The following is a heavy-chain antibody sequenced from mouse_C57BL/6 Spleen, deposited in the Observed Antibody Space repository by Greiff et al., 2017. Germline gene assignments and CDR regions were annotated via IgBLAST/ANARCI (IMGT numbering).Heavy chain of an antibody. CDR2: ISSGSSTI. D-gene: IGHD2-4*01. CDR1: GFTFSDYG. J-gene: IGHJ3*01. V-gene: IGHV5-17*01. CDR3: ARRNYDSALFAY. Sequence: EVNLVESGGGLVKPGGSLKLSCAASGFTFSDYGMHWVRQAPEKGLEWVAYISSGSSTIYYADTVKGRFTISRDNAKNTLFLQMSGLRSEDTAMYYCARRNYDSALFAYWGQGTLVTVSA.